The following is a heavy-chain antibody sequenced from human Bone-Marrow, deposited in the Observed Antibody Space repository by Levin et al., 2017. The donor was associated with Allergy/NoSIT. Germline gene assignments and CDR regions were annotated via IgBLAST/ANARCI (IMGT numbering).Heavy chain of an antibody. Sequence: PGGSLRLSCVVSGFTFSHAWMAWVRQAPGKGLEWVAHIKSTSDGGTTDYAAPVKGRFIISRDDSKDTVYLQVNSLKTEDTAVYYCSTSRPPHYYDSSGSYGGIDYWGQGTLVTVSS. J-gene: IGHJ4*02. CDR3: STSRPPHYYDSSGSYGGIDY. CDR2: IKSTSDGGTT. CDR1: GFTFSHAW. D-gene: IGHD3-22*01. V-gene: IGHV3-15*01.